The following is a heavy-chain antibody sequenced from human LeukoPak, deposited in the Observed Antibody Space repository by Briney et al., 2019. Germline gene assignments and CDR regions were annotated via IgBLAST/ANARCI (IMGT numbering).Heavy chain of an antibody. CDR3: VRDEELYSPTWYLFED. V-gene: IGHV3-23*01. J-gene: IGHJ4*02. CDR2: ITSSGASA. Sequence: GGSLRLSCAASGFTFSSYAMTWVRQAPGTGLEWVSGITSSGASAYYAASVKGRFTISRDNSENTLYLQMNSLSAEDSGIYYCVRDEELYSPTWYLFEDWGQGTLVTVSS. D-gene: IGHD3-10*01. CDR1: GFTFSSYA.